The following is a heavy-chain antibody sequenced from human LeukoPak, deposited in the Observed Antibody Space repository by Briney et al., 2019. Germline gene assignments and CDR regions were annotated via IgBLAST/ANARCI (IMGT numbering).Heavy chain of an antibody. J-gene: IGHJ4*02. Sequence: GGSLRLSCAASGFTFSSYWMSWVRQAPGKGLEWVANIKQDGSEKYYVDSVKGRFTISRDNAKNSLYLQMNSMRAEDTAVYYCARGGQQNYGDYVDQGFDYWGQGTLVTVSS. CDR1: GFTFSSYW. CDR3: ARGGQQNYGDYVDQGFDY. CDR2: IKQDGSEK. V-gene: IGHV3-7*01. D-gene: IGHD4-17*01.